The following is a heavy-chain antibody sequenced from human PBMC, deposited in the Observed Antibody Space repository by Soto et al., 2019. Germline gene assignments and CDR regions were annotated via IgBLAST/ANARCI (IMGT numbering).Heavy chain of an antibody. J-gene: IGHJ6*02. Sequence: GASVKVSCKASGYTFTSYGISWVRQAPGQGLEWMGWISAYNGNTNYAQKLQGRVTMTTDTSTSTAYMELRSLRSDDTAVYYCARDLGYCSGGSCYPDLSYYYYGMDVWGQGTTVTVSS. D-gene: IGHD2-15*01. CDR3: ARDLGYCSGGSCYPDLSYYYYGMDV. V-gene: IGHV1-18*01. CDR2: ISAYNGNT. CDR1: GYTFTSYG.